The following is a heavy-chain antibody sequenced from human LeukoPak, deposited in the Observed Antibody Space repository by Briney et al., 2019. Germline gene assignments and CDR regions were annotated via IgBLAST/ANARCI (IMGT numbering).Heavy chain of an antibody. CDR1: GGSISNYY. D-gene: IGHD6-13*01. CDR2: IYYSGTT. CDR3: ARRVAAAVDLHIRNWFDP. Sequence: SETLSLTCTVSGGSISNYYWSWIRQPPGKGLEWIGYIYYSGTTNYNPSLKSRVTISVDTSKSQFSLKLTSVTAADTAVYYCARRVAAAVDLHIRNWFDPWGQGTLVTVSS. J-gene: IGHJ5*02. V-gene: IGHV4-59*08.